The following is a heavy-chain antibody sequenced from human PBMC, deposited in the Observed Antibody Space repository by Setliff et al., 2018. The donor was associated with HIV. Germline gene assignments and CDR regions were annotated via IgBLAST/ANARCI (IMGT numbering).Heavy chain of an antibody. CDR1: GYTFLRYD. CDR2: MNANTGNT. D-gene: IGHD2-15*01. J-gene: IGHJ3*02. CDR3: ARVRTLDTPVDAFDI. V-gene: IGHV1-8*01. Sequence: ASVKVSCKASGYTFLRYDINWVRQAAGQGLEWMGWMNANTGNTGYAQKFQGRVTMTRNTSISTAYMELSSLTSDDTAVYYCARVRTLDTPVDAFDIWGQGTMVTVSS.